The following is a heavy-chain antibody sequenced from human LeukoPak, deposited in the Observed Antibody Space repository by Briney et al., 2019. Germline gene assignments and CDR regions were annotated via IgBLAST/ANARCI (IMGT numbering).Heavy chain of an antibody. CDR1: GFPFSTYC. CDR2: ISSSSDYI. V-gene: IGHV3-21*01. J-gene: IGHJ3*02. Sequence: GSLRLSCAASGFPFSTYCMNWVRQAPGKGLEWVSSISSSSDYIYYADSVKGRFTVSRDNAKSSLYLQMDSLRAEDSAVYYCTRDFVPDTMSYSVDIWGQGTMVTVSS. CDR3: TRDFVPDTMSYSVDI. D-gene: IGHD3-10*02.